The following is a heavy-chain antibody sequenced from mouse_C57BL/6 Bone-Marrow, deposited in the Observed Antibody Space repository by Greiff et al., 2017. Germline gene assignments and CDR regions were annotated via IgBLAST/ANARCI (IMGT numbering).Heavy chain of an antibody. CDR2: ISDGGSYT. CDR1: GFTFSSYA. V-gene: IGHV5-4*01. J-gene: IGHJ1*03. CDR3: ARDNYWYFDV. Sequence: EVLLVESGGGLVKPGGSLKLSCAASGFTFSSYAMSWVRQTPEKRLEWVATISDGGSYTYYPDNVKGRFTISRDNAKNNLYLQMSHLKSEDTAMYYCARDNYWYFDVWGTGTTGTVSA.